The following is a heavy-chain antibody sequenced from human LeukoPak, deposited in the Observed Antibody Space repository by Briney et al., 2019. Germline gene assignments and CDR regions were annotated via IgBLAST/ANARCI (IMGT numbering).Heavy chain of an antibody. CDR2: IYHSGST. J-gene: IGHJ4*02. Sequence: PSETLSLTCTVSGGSISRSSHYWGWIRQAPGKGLEWIGNIYHSGSTNYNPSLKSRVTISVDKSKNQFSLKLSSVTAADTAVYYCARGTNFDYWGQGTLVTVSS. V-gene: IGHV4-39*07. CDR1: GGSISRSSHY. CDR3: ARGTNFDY.